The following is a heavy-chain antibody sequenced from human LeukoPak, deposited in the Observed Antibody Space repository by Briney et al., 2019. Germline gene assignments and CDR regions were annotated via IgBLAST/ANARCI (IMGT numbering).Heavy chain of an antibody. D-gene: IGHD3-10*01. CDR2: ISSSSSYI. J-gene: IGHJ4*02. CDR3: AKGSYYYGSGSYYNPQDY. Sequence: GGSLRLSCAASGFTFSSYSMNWVRQAPGKGLEWVSSISSSSSYIYYADSVKGRFTISRDNSKSTLYLQMNSLRAEDTAVYYCAKGSYYYGSGSYYNPQDYWGQGALVTVSS. V-gene: IGHV3-21*01. CDR1: GFTFSSYS.